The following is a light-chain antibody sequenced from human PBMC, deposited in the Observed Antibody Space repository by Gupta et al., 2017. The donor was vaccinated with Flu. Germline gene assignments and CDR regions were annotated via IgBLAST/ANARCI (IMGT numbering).Light chain of an antibody. CDR1: SSDVGGYNY. Sequence: QSALPQPASVSGSPGQSITISCTGTSSDVGGYNYVSWYQQHPGKAPKLMIFEVSKRPAGVSNRFSGSKSGNTASLTISGLQAEDEADYYCSSDRRNTRYVFGAGTKVTVL. V-gene: IGLV2-14*01. CDR3: SSDRRNTRYV. J-gene: IGLJ1*01. CDR2: EVS.